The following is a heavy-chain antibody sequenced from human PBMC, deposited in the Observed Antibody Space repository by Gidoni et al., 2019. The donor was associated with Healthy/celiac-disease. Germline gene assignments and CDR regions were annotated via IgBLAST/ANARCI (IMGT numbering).Heavy chain of an antibody. Sequence: QVTLRESGPALVKPTQTLTLTCPFSGFSHSTSGMCVSWIRQPPGKALEWLARIDWDDDKYYSTSLKTRLTISKDTSKNQVVLTMTNMDPVDTATYYCARIRRYYYGMDVWCQGTTVTVSS. J-gene: IGHJ6*02. CDR2: IDWDDDK. V-gene: IGHV2-70*15. CDR3: ARIRRYYYGMDV. CDR1: GFSHSTSGMC.